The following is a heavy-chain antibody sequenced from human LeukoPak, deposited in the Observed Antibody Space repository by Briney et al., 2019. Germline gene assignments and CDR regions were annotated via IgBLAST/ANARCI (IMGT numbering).Heavy chain of an antibody. J-gene: IGHJ6*02. V-gene: IGHV3-9*01. Sequence: GGSLRLSCAASGFTFADYAMRWVRQAPGKGLEWVSGISWNSGSIGYADSVTGRFTISRDNAKNSLYLQMNSLRAEDTALYYCAKDIRSYSYYYGMVVWGQGTTVTVSS. CDR1: GFTFADYA. CDR3: AKDIRSYSYYYGMVV. CDR2: ISWNSGSI. D-gene: IGHD3-10*01.